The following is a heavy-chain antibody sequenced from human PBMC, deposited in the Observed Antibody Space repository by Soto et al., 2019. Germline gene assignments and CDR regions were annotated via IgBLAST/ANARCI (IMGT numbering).Heavy chain of an antibody. CDR3: ASWKKVPRTYYMDV. CDR2: ISSSSSYI. Sequence: GGSLRLSCAASGFTFSSYSMNWVRQAPGKGLEWVSSISSSSSYIYYADSVKGRFTISRDNAKNSLYLQMNSLRAEDTAVYYCASWKKVPRTYYMDVWGKGTTVTVSS. V-gene: IGHV3-21*01. D-gene: IGHD1-1*01. CDR1: GFTFSSYS. J-gene: IGHJ6*03.